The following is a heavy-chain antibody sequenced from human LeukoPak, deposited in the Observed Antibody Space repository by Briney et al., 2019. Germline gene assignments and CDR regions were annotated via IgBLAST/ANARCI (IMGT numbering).Heavy chain of an antibody. J-gene: IGHJ1*01. CDR2: IYYSGST. CDR3: ARSGAGSVEYYYDSSGDSAEYFQH. Sequence: SETLSLTCTVSGGSISSYYWSWIRQPPGKGLEWIGYIYYSGSTNYNPSLKSRVTISVDTSKNQFSLKLSSVTAADTAVYYCARSGAGSVEYYYDSSGDSAEYFQHWGQGALVTVSS. V-gene: IGHV4-59*12. D-gene: IGHD3-22*01. CDR1: GGSISSYY.